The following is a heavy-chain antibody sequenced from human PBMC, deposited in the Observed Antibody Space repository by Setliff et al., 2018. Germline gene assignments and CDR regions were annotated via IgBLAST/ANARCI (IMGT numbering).Heavy chain of an antibody. Sequence: SETLSLTCTVSGGSISSSYWSWIRQPPGKGLEWIGEISHSGDPNYNPSLKSRVTISVDTSKNQFSLKLISVTAADAAVYYCARGYCSSAACFFAGWFDPWGQGTLVTVSS. J-gene: IGHJ5*02. D-gene: IGHD2-2*01. CDR1: GGSISSSY. CDR3: ARGYCSSAACFFAGWFDP. V-gene: IGHV4-34*01. CDR2: ISHSGDP.